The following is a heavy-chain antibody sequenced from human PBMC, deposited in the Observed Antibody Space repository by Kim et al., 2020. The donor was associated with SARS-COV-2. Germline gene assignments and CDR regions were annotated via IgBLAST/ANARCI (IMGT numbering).Heavy chain of an antibody. J-gene: IGHJ6*02. V-gene: IGHV3-33*01. Sequence: GGSLRLSCAASGFTFSSYGMHWVRQAPGKGLEWVAVIWYDGSNKYYADSVKGRFTISRDNSKNTLYLQMNSLRAEDTAVYYCAAQTTVTTGWELSLGMDVWGQGTTVTVSS. CDR1: GFTFSSYG. CDR3: AAQTTVTTGWELSLGMDV. CDR2: IWYDGSNK. D-gene: IGHD4-17*01.